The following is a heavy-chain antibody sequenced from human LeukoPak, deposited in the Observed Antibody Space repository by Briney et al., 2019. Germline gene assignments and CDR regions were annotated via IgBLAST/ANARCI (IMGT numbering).Heavy chain of an antibody. D-gene: IGHD1-26*01. Sequence: SVKVSCKASGYTFTGYYMHWVRQAPGQGLEWMGGIIPIFGTANYAQKFQGRVTITADESTSTAYMELSSLRSEDTAVYYCARGFSGSYRYWGQGTLVTVSS. J-gene: IGHJ4*02. CDR2: IIPIFGTA. V-gene: IGHV1-69*13. CDR3: ARGFSGSYRY. CDR1: GYTFTGYY.